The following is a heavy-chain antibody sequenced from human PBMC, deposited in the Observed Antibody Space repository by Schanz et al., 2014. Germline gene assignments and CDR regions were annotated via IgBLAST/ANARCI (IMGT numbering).Heavy chain of an antibody. J-gene: IGHJ6*02. CDR3: ARAKRFGDMDV. Sequence: QVHLVQSGAEVHKPGASLKISCKASGYTFTNFFLHWVRQAPGQGLEWMGWISAYNGNTNYAQKLQSRVTMTTDTSTSTAYMELRSLRSDDTAVYYCARAKRFGDMDVWGQGTTVTVSS. CDR1: GYTFTNFF. CDR2: ISAYNGNT. D-gene: IGHD3-10*01. V-gene: IGHV1-18*04.